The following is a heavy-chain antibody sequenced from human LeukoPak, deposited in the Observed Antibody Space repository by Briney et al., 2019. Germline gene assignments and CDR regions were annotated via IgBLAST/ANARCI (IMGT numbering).Heavy chain of an antibody. Sequence: GGSLRLSCAASGFTFDDYGMSLVRQAPGKGLEWVSGINWNGGSTGYADSVKGRFTISRDNAKNSLYLQMNSLRAEDTALYYCAKDSNIGITPFYMDVWGKGTTVTVSS. J-gene: IGHJ6*03. V-gene: IGHV3-20*04. CDR1: GFTFDDYG. D-gene: IGHD3-10*01. CDR2: INWNGGST. CDR3: AKDSNIGITPFYMDV.